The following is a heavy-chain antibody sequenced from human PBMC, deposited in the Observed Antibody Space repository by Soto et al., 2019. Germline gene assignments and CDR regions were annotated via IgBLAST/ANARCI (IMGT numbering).Heavy chain of an antibody. V-gene: IGHV4-39*01. D-gene: IGHD3-3*01. CDR1: GGSISSSSYY. CDR2: IYYSGST. Sequence: SETLSLTCTVSGGSISSSSYYWGWIRQPPGKGLEWIGSIYYSGSTYYNPSLKSRVTISVDTSKNQFSLKLSSVTAADTAVYYRARQLSLIFGVVTYYFDYWGQGTLVTVSS. CDR3: ARQLSLIFGVVTYYFDY. J-gene: IGHJ4*02.